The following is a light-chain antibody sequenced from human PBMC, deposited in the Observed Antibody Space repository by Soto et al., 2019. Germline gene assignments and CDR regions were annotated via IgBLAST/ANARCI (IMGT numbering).Light chain of an antibody. CDR2: KAF. Sequence: DIPMTQSPSTLYASVGDRVTITCRASQSIGASLAWFQQKPGKAPNLLIYKAFSLESGVPSRFSGSGSGTEFTLTISTLQPDDFATYYCQQYNSSPLTFGGGTKVEIK. V-gene: IGKV1-5*03. CDR1: QSIGAS. CDR3: QQYNSSPLT. J-gene: IGKJ4*01.